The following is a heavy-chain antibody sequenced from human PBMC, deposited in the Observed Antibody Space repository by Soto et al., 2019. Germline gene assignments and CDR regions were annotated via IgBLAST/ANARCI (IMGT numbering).Heavy chain of an antibody. J-gene: IGHJ5*02. CDR3: ARELAAGDR. Sequence: QVQLVQSGAEVKKPGASVKLSCRTSGYTFTHYYIHWVRQAPGQGLEWLAIINPASGSTNYAQDFLGRVTLTRDTSTTTVYMELSGLRAEDTAIFYCARELAAGDRWGQGTLVTVSS. CDR1: GYTFTHYY. D-gene: IGHD6-25*01. CDR2: INPASGST. V-gene: IGHV1-46*01.